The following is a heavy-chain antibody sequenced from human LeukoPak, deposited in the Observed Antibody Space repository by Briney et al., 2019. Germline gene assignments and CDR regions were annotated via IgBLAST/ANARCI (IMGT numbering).Heavy chain of an antibody. J-gene: IGHJ5*02. CDR2: ISAYNGNT. CDR1: GYTFTSYG. V-gene: IGHV1-18*04. D-gene: IGHD3-9*01. Sequence: ASVKVSCKASGYTFTSYGISWVRQAPGQGLEWMGWISAYNGNTNYAQKPQGRVTMTTDTSTSTAYMELRSLRSDDTAVYYCARGFWAGDILTGYYWMPPAPFDPWGQGTLVTVSS. CDR3: ARGFWAGDILTGYYWMPPAPFDP.